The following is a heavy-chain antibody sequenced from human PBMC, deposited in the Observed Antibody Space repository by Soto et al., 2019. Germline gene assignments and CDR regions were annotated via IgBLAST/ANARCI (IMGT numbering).Heavy chain of an antibody. D-gene: IGHD6-6*01. CDR2: FYYTGSA. J-gene: IGHJ6*02. CDR3: ARPYIGSSRSLDV. V-gene: IGHV4-31*03. Sequence: QVQLRESGPGLVQPSQTLSLTCTVSGGSISSGGYYWTWIRQHPGKGLEWICYFYYTGSAYYNPSLKTRLTLAIDTSRSQCSLKMSSVTPADSAGYYRARPYIGSSRSLDVWSQGTTVTVSS. CDR1: GGSISSGGYY.